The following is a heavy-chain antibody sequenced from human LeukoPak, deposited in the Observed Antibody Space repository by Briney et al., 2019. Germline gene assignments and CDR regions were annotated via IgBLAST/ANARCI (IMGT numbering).Heavy chain of an antibody. CDR2: IYYSGST. D-gene: IGHD3-3*01. CDR3: ARAFLDFGGCYYRPGFAFDI. J-gene: IGHJ3*02. Sequence: SETLSLTCTVAGGSISSYYWSWIRQPPGKGLEWIGYIYYSGSTNYNPSLKSRVTISVDTSKNQFSLKLSSVTAADTAVYYCARAFLDFGGCYYRPGFAFDIWGQGTMVTVSS. V-gene: IGHV4-59*01. CDR1: GGSISSYY.